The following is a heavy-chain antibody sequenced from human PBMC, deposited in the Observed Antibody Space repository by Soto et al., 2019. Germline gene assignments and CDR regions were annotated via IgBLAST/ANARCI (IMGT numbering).Heavy chain of an antibody. V-gene: IGHV1-18*01. CDR1: GYTFTSYG. J-gene: IGHJ6*02. Sequence: GASVKVSCKPSGYTFTSYGITWVRQAPGQGLEWMGWISAYNGNTKYSQKFQGRVTITRDTSASTAYMELSSLRSEDTAVYYCASSYSNYALIDYYYYGMDVWGQGTTVTVSS. CDR3: ASSYSNYALIDYYYYGMDV. CDR2: ISAYNGNT. D-gene: IGHD4-4*01.